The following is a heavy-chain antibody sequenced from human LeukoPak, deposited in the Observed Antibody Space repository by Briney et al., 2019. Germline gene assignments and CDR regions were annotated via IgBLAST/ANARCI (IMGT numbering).Heavy chain of an antibody. D-gene: IGHD2-2*01. CDR3: ASFYLVYYFDY. CDR2: IYYSGTT. CDR1: GGSISSGGYY. Sequence: NPSQALSLTCTVSGGSISSGGYYWSWNRQPPGKGLEWIGYIYYSGTTYYNPSLKSRVTISVDTSKNQFSLKLSSVTAADTAVYYCASFYLVYYFDYWGQGTLVTVSS. J-gene: IGHJ4*02. V-gene: IGHV4-30-4*01.